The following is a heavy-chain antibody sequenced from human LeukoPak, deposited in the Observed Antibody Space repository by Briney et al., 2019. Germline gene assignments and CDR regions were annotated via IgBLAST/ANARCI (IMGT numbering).Heavy chain of an antibody. CDR3: ARARYCSRGSCYLFDF. V-gene: IGHV3-21*01. CDR1: GFTFSSYS. J-gene: IGHJ4*02. Sequence: GGSLRLSCAASGFTFSSYSMNWVRQAPGKGLEWVSSISSSSSYIYYADSVKGRFSISRDDAKNSLSLQMDSLRAEDTAIYYCARARYCSRGSCYLFDFWGQGTLVTVSS. D-gene: IGHD2-15*01. CDR2: ISSSSSYI.